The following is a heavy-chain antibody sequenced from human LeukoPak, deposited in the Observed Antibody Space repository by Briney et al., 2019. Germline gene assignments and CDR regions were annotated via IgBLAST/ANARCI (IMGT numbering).Heavy chain of an antibody. CDR2: IKQIRNGGTT. CDR1: GFTFSDAW. J-gene: IGHJ4*02. D-gene: IGHD1-26*01. V-gene: IGHV3-15*01. CDR3: ATGFSATSHDGY. Sequence: GGSLRLSCAASGFTFSDAWMTWVRQTPGKGLEWVGRIKQIRNGGTTDYAAPVKGRFTISRDDSINTLYLQMNSLKTEDTAVYYCATGFSATSHDGYWGQGTLDTVSS.